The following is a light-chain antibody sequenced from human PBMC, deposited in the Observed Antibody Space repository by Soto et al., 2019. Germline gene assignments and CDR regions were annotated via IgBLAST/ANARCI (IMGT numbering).Light chain of an antibody. CDR2: GAS. CDR3: HQYSVLPRT. CDR1: QSVSSSY. Sequence: LTLSPGEIATLSCSASQSVSSSYLAWYQQKPGQAPRRLIYGASSRATGIPDRFSGSGSGTDFTLTISRLEPEDFAAYYCHQYSVLPRTFGQGTKVDIK. J-gene: IGKJ1*01. V-gene: IGKV3-20*01.